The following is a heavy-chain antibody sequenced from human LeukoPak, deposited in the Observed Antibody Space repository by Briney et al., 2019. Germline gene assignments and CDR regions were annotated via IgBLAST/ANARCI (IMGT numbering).Heavy chain of an antibody. CDR2: ISYDGSNK. J-gene: IGHJ3*02. Sequence: GRSLRLSCAASGFTFSSYGMHWVRQAPGKGLEWVAVISYDGSNKYYADSVKGRFTISRDNSKNTLYLQMNSLRAEDTAVYYCAKGLGKQLVSDAFDIWGQGTMVTVSS. V-gene: IGHV3-30*18. D-gene: IGHD6-6*01. CDR1: GFTFSSYG. CDR3: AKGLGKQLVSDAFDI.